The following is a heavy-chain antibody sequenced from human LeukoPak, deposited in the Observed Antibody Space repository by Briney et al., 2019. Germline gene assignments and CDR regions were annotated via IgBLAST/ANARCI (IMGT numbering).Heavy chain of an antibody. D-gene: IGHD3-10*01. CDR1: GGSISSGSYY. J-gene: IGHJ5*02. CDR2: IYHSGNT. V-gene: IGHV4-39*01. Sequence: SETLSLTCTVSGGSISSGSYYCGWIRQPRGKGLEWIGSIYHSGNTYYNPSLKSRVTLSVDTSKNQFSLKLSSVTAADTAVYYCAGSNYDNWFDPWGQGTLVSVSS. CDR3: AGSNYDNWFDP.